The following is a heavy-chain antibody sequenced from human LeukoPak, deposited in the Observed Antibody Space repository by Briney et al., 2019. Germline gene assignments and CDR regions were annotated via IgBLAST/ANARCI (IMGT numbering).Heavy chain of an antibody. CDR3: ARMYSGSYSSGYYYYYMDV. J-gene: IGHJ6*03. CDR2: ISSTSSYI. CDR1: GFTLRGYS. V-gene: IGHV3-21*01. D-gene: IGHD1-26*01. Sequence: GGSLRLSCAASGFTLRGYSMNCVRQAPGNGLERGSSISSTSSYIYYADSVKGRFTISRDNAKNSLYLKMNSLRAEDTAVYYCARMYSGSYSSGYYYYYMDVWGKGTTVTVSS.